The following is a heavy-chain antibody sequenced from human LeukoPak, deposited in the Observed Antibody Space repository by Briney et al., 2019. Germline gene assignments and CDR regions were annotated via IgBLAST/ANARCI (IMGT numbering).Heavy chain of an antibody. CDR3: ARRASSSSWSPFDY. Sequence: GESLKISCKASGYSFTSYWIGWVRQVPGKGLEWMGIIYPGDSDTRYSPSFQGQVTLSADKSISTAYLQWSSLKASDTAMYYCARRASSSSWSPFDYWGQGTLVTVSS. CDR2: IYPGDSDT. CDR1: GYSFTSYW. V-gene: IGHV5-51*01. J-gene: IGHJ4*02. D-gene: IGHD6-13*01.